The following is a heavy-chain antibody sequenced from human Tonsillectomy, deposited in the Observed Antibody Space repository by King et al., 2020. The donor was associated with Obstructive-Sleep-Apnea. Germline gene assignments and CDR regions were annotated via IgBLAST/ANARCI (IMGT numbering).Heavy chain of an antibody. V-gene: IGHV3-30*02. D-gene: IGHD6-13*01. CDR1: GFTFSSYG. J-gene: IGHJ4*02. CDR3: AKEPIAAAGTLFDY. CDR2: IRYDGSNK. Sequence: VQLVESGGGVVQPGRSLRLSCAASGFTFSSYGMHWVRQAPGKGLEWVAFIRYDGSNKYYADSVKGRFTISRDNSKNTLYLQMNSLRAADTAVYYCAKEPIAAAGTLFDYWGQGTLVTVSS.